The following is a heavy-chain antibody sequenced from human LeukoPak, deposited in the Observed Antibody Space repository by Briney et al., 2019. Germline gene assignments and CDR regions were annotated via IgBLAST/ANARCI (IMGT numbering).Heavy chain of an antibody. CDR3: ARGAGIAAAGTRIYYYYYYMDV. J-gene: IGHJ6*03. D-gene: IGHD6-13*01. V-gene: IGHV4-38-2*02. CDR2: FFNSGRT. CDR1: GYSIRSGYY. Sequence: SETLSLTCTVSGYSIRSGYYWGWIRQPPGKGLEWIGSFFNSGRTYYNPSLKSRVTISVDTSKNQFSLKLSSVTAADTAVYYCARGAGIAAAGTRIYYYYYYMDVWGKGTTVTVSS.